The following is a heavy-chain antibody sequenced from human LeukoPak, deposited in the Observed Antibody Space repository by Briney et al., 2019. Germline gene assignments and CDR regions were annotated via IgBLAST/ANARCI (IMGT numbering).Heavy chain of an antibody. CDR1: GFTFSSYW. J-gene: IGHJ4*02. V-gene: IGHV3-7*03. D-gene: IGHD6-19*01. CDR3: ATGAGCGY. CDR2: IKLDGSER. Sequence: GGSLRLSCAASGFTFSSYWMTWVRQAPGKGLEWVANIKLDGSERNYVDSVEGRFTISRDNAKNSLYLQMNTLRDEDTAVYYCATGAGCGYWSQGTLVTVSS.